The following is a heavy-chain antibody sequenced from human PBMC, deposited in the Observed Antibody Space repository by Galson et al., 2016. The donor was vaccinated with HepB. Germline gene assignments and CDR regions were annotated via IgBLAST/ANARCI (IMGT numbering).Heavy chain of an antibody. CDR3: ARQGQWRRNPIDY. D-gene: IGHD6-19*01. J-gene: IGHJ4*02. Sequence: SETLSLTCTVSGGSVRSGIYHWGWIRQSPEKGLEWIGSIYLSGDTYYNPSLKSRVTISVDTSKNQFSLKVSSVSAADTTVYYCARQGQWRRNPIDYWGQGTLVTVSS. V-gene: IGHV4-39*01. CDR2: IYLSGDT. CDR1: GGSVRSGIYH.